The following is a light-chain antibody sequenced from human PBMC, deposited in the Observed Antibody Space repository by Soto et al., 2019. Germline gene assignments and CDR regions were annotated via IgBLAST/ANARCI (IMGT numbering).Light chain of an antibody. J-gene: IGKJ1*01. CDR2: AAS. V-gene: IGKV1-39*01. CDR3: QQTYSTLCP. Sequence: IQMTQYPSSLSASVGDRVTLTCQASHDIRDHLNWYQQKPGKAPNLLIYAASTLESGVSSRFSGTGSGTDFTLTISSLQPEDFTTYCCQQTYSTLCPFGQGTKVDIK. CDR1: HDIRDH.